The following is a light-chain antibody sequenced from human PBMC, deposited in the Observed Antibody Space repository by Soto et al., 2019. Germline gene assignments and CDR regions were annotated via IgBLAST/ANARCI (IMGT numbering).Light chain of an antibody. Sequence: DIQMTQSPSSLSASIGDRVTITCRASQDINNYLAWYQQKPGKVPELLVYGASTLQTGVPSRFSGSGSGADFTLTISSLQPEDVATYYCQQYKSALETFGQGTKLEI. V-gene: IGKV1-27*01. J-gene: IGKJ1*01. CDR1: QDINNY. CDR3: QQYKSALET. CDR2: GAS.